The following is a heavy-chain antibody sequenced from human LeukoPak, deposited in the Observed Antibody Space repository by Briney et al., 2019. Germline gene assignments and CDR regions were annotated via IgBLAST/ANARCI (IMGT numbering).Heavy chain of an antibody. Sequence: PSETLSLTCTVSGGSISSYYWSWIRQPPGKGLEWIGEINHSGSTNYNPSLKSRVTISVDTSKNQFSLKLSSVTAADTAVYYCARVGVVVPAALLDYWGQGTLVTVSS. CDR2: INHSGST. V-gene: IGHV4-34*01. D-gene: IGHD2-2*01. CDR3: ARVGVVVPAALLDY. CDR1: GGSISSYY. J-gene: IGHJ4*02.